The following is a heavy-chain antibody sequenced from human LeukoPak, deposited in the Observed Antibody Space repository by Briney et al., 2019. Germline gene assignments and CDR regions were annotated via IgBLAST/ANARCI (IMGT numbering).Heavy chain of an antibody. CDR3: ARDLDCSSTTCYVDYYYGMDV. D-gene: IGHD2-2*01. CDR2: ISYDGSNK. CDR1: GFTFSSYG. V-gene: IGHV3-30*03. Sequence: PGRSLRLSCAASGFTFSSYGMHWVRQAPGKGLEWVAVISYDGSNKYYADSVKGRFTISRDNSKNTLYLQMNSLRAEDTAVYYCARDLDCSSTTCYVDYYYGMDVWGQGTTVTVSS. J-gene: IGHJ6*02.